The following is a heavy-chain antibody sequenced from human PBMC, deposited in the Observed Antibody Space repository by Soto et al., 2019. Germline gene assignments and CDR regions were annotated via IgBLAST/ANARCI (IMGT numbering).Heavy chain of an antibody. J-gene: IGHJ6*02. Sequence: ASVKVSCKASGYTFTSYGISWVRQAPGQGLEWMGWISAYNGNTNYAQKLQGRVTMTTDTSTSAAYMELRSLRSDDTAVYYCARDLNSYDFWSGYRRIYYYYYGMDVWGQGTTVTVSS. V-gene: IGHV1-18*04. D-gene: IGHD3-3*01. CDR2: ISAYNGNT. CDR3: ARDLNSYDFWSGYRRIYYYYYGMDV. CDR1: GYTFTSYG.